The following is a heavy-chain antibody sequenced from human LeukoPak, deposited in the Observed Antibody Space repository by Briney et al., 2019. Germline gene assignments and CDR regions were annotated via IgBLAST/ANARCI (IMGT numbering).Heavy chain of an antibody. CDR1: GGSISSGDYY. CDR3: ARDGSWFGELFGNWFDP. D-gene: IGHD3-10*01. V-gene: IGHV4-30-4*01. Sequence: PSETLSLTCTVSGGSISSGDYYWSWIRQPPGKGLEWIGYIYYSGSTYYNPSLKSRVTVSVDTSKNQFPLKLSSVTAADTAVYYCARDGSWFGELFGNWFDPWGQGTLVTISS. CDR2: IYYSGST. J-gene: IGHJ5*02.